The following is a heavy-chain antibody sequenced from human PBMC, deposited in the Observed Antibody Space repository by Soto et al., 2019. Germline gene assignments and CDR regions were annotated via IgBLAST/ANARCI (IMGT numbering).Heavy chain of an antibody. CDR2: IIPIFGTA. J-gene: IGHJ5*02. Sequence: ASVKVSCKASGGTFSSYAISWVRQAPGQGLEWMGGIIPIFGTANYAQKFQGRATITADESTSTAYMELSSLRSEDTAVYYCASPKFRFWQQLDPWGQGTLVTV. D-gene: IGHD3-3*01. CDR3: ASPKFRFWQQLDP. V-gene: IGHV1-69*13. CDR1: GGTFSSYA.